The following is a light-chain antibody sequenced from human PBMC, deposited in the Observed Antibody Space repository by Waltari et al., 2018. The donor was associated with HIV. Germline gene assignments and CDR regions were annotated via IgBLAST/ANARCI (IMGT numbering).Light chain of an antibody. CDR3: QSYDSSLSGSWV. CDR2: GNN. Sequence: QSVLTQPPSVSGAPGPRVTFSYTGSSSNIGAGYDVHWYQQLPGTAPKLLIYGNNNRPSGVPDRFSGSKSGTSASLAITGLQAEDEADYYCQSYDSSLSGSWVFGGGTKLTVL. J-gene: IGLJ3*02. CDR1: SSNIGAGYD. V-gene: IGLV1-40*01.